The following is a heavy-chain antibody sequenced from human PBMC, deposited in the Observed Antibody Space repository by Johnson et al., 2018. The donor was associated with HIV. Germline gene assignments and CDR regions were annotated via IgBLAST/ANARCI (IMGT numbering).Heavy chain of an antibody. J-gene: IGHJ3*02. V-gene: IGHV3-30*04. CDR2: MSYDGSST. CDR3: ARDPGPQWELEATDAFDI. D-gene: IGHD1-26*01. Sequence: QMQLVESGGGLVQPGGSLRLSCAASGFTFNTYAMHWVRQAPGKGLQWVALMSYDGSSTSYADSVKGRFTISRDNAKNTLYLQMNSLRAEDTAVYYCARDPGPQWELEATDAFDIWGQGKMVTVSS. CDR1: GFTFNTYA.